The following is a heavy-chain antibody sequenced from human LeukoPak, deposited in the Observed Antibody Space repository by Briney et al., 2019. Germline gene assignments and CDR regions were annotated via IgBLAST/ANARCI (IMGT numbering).Heavy chain of an antibody. J-gene: IGHJ3*02. V-gene: IGHV4-4*07. CDR2: IYTSGST. Sequence: SETLTLTCTVSVGPISRYYWSWIRQPAGKGLEWIGRIYTSGSTNYNPSLKSRVTMSVDKSKNQFSLKLSSVTAADTAVYYCARDRGSGRYFLNDAFDIWGQGTMVTVSS. CDR1: VGPISRYY. CDR3: ARDRGSGRYFLNDAFDI. D-gene: IGHD1-26*01.